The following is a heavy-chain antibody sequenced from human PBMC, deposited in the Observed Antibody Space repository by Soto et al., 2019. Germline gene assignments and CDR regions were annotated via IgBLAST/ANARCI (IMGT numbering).Heavy chain of an antibody. CDR3: TTEPYGSGSYDSYYYYGMDV. Sequence: GGSLRLSCAASGFTFSNAWMNWVRQAPGKGLEWVGRIKSKTDGGTTDYAAPVKGRFTISRDDSKNTLYLQMNSLKTEDTAVYYFTTEPYGSGSYDSYYYYGMDVWGQGTTVTVSS. CDR1: GFTFSNAW. V-gene: IGHV3-15*07. J-gene: IGHJ6*02. CDR2: IKSKTDGGTT. D-gene: IGHD3-10*01.